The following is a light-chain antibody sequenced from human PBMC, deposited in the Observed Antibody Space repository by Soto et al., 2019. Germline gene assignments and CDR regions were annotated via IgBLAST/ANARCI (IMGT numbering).Light chain of an antibody. CDR2: DNN. J-gene: IGLJ2*01. V-gene: IGLV1-51*01. Sequence: QSALTQPPSVSGAPGQKVTISCSGSNSNIGNNYVSWYQQLPGTAPKLLIYDNNKRPSGIPDRFSGSKSGTSATLGITGLQAGDEADYYCGTWDSSLSVGVFGGGTQLTVL. CDR3: GTWDSSLSVGV. CDR1: NSNIGNNY.